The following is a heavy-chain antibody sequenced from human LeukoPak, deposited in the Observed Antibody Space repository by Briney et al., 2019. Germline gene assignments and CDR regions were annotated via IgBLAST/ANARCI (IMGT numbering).Heavy chain of an antibody. D-gene: IGHD3-22*01. CDR1: GFTFSSYA. Sequence: GRSLRLSCAASGFTFSSYAMHWVRQAPGKGLEWVAVISYDGSNKYYADSVKGRFTISRDNSKNTLYLQMNSLRAEDTAVYYCARASRLLLMYLDYWGQGTLVTVPS. CDR3: ARASRLLLMYLDY. CDR2: ISYDGSNK. J-gene: IGHJ4*02. V-gene: IGHV3-30-3*01.